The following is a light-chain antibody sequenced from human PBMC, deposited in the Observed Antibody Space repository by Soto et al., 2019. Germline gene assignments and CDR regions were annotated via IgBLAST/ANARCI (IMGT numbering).Light chain of an antibody. J-gene: IGKJ2*01. CDR1: QILNTK. CDR3: QQYNIWPYT. V-gene: IGKV3-15*01. Sequence: DIVMTQSPATLSVSPGERSTLSCRASQILNTKLAWYQQKPGQAPRLLISGATARAPRIPARFSGSGSGTEFTLTISSLQSEDFEVYFCQQYNIWPYTFGQGTKVQIK. CDR2: GAT.